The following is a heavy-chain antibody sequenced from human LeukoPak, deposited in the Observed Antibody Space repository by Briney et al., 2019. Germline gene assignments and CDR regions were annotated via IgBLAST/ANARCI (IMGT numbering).Heavy chain of an antibody. CDR2: ISSSSSTI. CDR1: GFTFSTYW. J-gene: IGHJ4*02. V-gene: IGHV3-48*04. CDR3: ARGIYGSGSYSVSDY. Sequence: PGGSLRLSCGASGFTFSTYWMSWVRRAPGKGLEWVSYISSSSSTIYYADSVKGRFTISRDNAKNSLYLQMNSLRAEDTAVYYCARGIYGSGSYSVSDYWGQGTLVTVSS. D-gene: IGHD3-10*01.